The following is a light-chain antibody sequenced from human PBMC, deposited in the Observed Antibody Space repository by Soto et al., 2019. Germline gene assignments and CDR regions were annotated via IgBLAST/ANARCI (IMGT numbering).Light chain of an antibody. CDR1: QTVRSNY. CDR3: QHYGGPVGYT. V-gene: IGKV3-20*01. Sequence: EIVLTQSPSTLSLSPGDRATLSCRASQTVRSNYVAWYQQKPGQAPKLLIYGASSRATGIPGRFSGSGFGTDFALTISRLEPEDFAVDYCQHYGGPVGYTFGQGTKLEIK. J-gene: IGKJ2*01. CDR2: GAS.